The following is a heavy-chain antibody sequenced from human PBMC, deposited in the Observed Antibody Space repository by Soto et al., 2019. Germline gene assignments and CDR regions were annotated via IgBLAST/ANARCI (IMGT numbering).Heavy chain of an antibody. CDR1: GFTFSSFV. J-gene: IGHJ3*02. CDR2: IWHDGTFT. V-gene: IGHV3-33*01. Sequence: QVQLVESGGGVVQSGRSPRLSCAASGFTFSSFVMHWVRQAPGKGLEWVALIWHDGTFTHYADSVKGRFTISRDNSKNLMYLQMNSLRADDTAVYYWARDRHFRGGPDDIWGQGTMVTVSS. CDR3: ARDRHFRGGPDDI. D-gene: IGHD3-3*02.